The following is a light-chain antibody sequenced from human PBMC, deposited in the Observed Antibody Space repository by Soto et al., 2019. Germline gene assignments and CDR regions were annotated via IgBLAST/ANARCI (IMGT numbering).Light chain of an antibody. CDR1: QRVSSY. V-gene: IGKV3-11*01. J-gene: IGKJ4*01. Sequence: EVVLTQSPATLSLSPGERATLSCRASQRVSSYLAWYQQKPGQPPRLLIYDVSNRATGIPTRFSGSGSGTDFTPTISSLEPEDFAVYYCQQRTTWPPGFTFGGGTKVEIK. CDR2: DVS. CDR3: QQRTTWPPGFT.